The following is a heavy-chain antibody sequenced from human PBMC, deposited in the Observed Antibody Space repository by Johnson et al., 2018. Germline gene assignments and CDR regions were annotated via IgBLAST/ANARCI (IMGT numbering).Heavy chain of an antibody. Sequence: VQSGGGLVQPGGSLRLSCAASEFTFSDYAMNWVRQAPGKGLEWVSRIGDTGTSTYYADSVKGRFTISRDNSKTTLFLQMNSRSAEDTALYYGARGWRGGWEYFQDWGQGTLVTVSS. CDR1: EFTFSDYA. J-gene: IGHJ1*01. CDR3: ARGWRGGWEYFQD. D-gene: IGHD6-19*01. CDR2: IGDTGTST. V-gene: IGHV3-23*04.